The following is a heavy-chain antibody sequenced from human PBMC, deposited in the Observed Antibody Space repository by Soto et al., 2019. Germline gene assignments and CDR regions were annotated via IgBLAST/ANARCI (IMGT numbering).Heavy chain of an antibody. J-gene: IGHJ6*03. D-gene: IGHD2-15*01. CDR2: IWYDGSNK. V-gene: IGHV3-33*01. CDR1: GFTFSSYG. Sequence: QVQLVESGGGVVQPGRSLRLSCAASGFTFSSYGMHWVRQAPGKGLEWVAVIWYDGSNKYYADSVKGRFTISRDNSKNTRYLQMNSLRAEDTAVYYCARDGYCSGGSCYDEYYYYYMDVWGKGTTVTVSS. CDR3: ARDGYCSGGSCYDEYYYYYMDV.